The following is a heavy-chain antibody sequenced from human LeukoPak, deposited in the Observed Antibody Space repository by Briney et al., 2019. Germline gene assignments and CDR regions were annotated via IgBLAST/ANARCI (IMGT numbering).Heavy chain of an antibody. CDR2: ISAYNGNT. D-gene: IGHD4-23*01. V-gene: IGHV1-18*01. CDR1: GGTFSSYA. CDR3: AREDGGNHQLYYYYYMDV. J-gene: IGHJ6*03. Sequence: VASVKVSCKASGGTFSSYAISWVRQAPGQGLEWMGWISAYNGNTNYAQKLQGRVTMTTDTSTSTAYMELRSLRSDDTAVYYCAREDGGNHQLYYYYYMDVWGKGTTVTVSS.